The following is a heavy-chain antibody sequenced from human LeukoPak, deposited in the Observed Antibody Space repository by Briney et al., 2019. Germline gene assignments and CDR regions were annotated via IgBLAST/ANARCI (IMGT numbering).Heavy chain of an antibody. J-gene: IGHJ4*02. CDR1: GYTLTELS. V-gene: IGHV1-24*01. Sequence: ASVKVSCKVSGYTLTELSMHWVRQAPGKGLEWMGGFDPEDGETIYAQKFQGRVTMTKDTSTDTAYMELSSLRSEDTAVYYCATYSGSYFRYFDYWGQGTLVTVSS. D-gene: IGHD1-26*01. CDR2: FDPEDGET. CDR3: ATYSGSYFRYFDY.